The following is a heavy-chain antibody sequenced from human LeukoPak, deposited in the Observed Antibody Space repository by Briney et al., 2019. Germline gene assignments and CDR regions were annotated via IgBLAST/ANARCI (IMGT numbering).Heavy chain of an antibody. Sequence: GASVKVSCKASGYTFTGYYMHWVRQAPGQGLEWMGWTNPNSGGTNYAQKFQGRVTMTTDTSTSTAYMELRSLRSDDTAVYYCARLGLDYDLDYWGQGTLVTVSS. D-gene: IGHD4-17*01. CDR3: ARLGLDYDLDY. CDR2: TNPNSGGT. J-gene: IGHJ4*02. CDR1: GYTFTGYY. V-gene: IGHV1-2*02.